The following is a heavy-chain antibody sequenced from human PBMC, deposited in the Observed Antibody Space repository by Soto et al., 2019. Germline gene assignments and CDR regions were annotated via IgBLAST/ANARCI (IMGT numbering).Heavy chain of an antibody. V-gene: IGHV4-59*02. CDR2: MYFGGSF. CDR1: GASVSTGY. D-gene: IGHD3-22*01. Sequence: TSETLSLTCTVSGASVSTGYWSWIRQPPGKALEWIGFMYFGGSFNYNPSLTSRVTISVETSKNQFSMEVTSVTAADTAVYYCARSYYDTTGFAVDPWGQGTLVTVSS. CDR3: ARSYYDTTGFAVDP. J-gene: IGHJ5*02.